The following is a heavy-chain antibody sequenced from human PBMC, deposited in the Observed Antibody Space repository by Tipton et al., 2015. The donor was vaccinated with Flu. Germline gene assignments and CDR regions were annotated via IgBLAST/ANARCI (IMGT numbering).Heavy chain of an antibody. CDR1: GDSIGYPYF. Sequence: TLSLTCSVSGDSIGYPYFWGWIRQAPGKGLEWIGSVSRSGNTNYNPSLKSRVTISVDTSKNQFSLKLSSVTAADTAVYYCARHTGDSVRGVIDYWGQGTLVTVSS. CDR3: ARHTGDSVRGVIDY. D-gene: IGHD3-10*02. V-gene: IGHV4-38-2*01. CDR2: VSRSGNT. J-gene: IGHJ4*02.